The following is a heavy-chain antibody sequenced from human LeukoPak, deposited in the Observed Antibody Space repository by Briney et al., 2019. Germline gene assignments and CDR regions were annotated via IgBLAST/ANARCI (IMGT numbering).Heavy chain of an antibody. Sequence: GESLKISCQGSGYSFTSYWIGWVRQMPGKGLEWMGIIYPGDSDTRYSPSFQGQVTISADKSISTAYLQWSSLKASDTAMYYCARHGSSSWYYFDYWGQGTLVTVSS. D-gene: IGHD6-13*01. V-gene: IGHV5-51*01. CDR2: IYPGDSDT. CDR1: GYSFTSYW. CDR3: ARHGSSSWYYFDY. J-gene: IGHJ4*02.